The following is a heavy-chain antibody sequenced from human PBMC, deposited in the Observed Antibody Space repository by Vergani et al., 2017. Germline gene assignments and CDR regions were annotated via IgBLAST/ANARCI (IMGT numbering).Heavy chain of an antibody. D-gene: IGHD3-10*01. V-gene: IGHV4-34*01. CDR2: INNSGST. CDR3: ARGQYYGAGSYYKWGYYYYGMDV. Sequence: QVQLQQWGAGLLKPSETLSLTCAVYGGSFSGYYWSWIRQPPGKGLEWMGEINNSGSTNYNPSLKSRVTISVDTSKNQFSLNLSSVTAADTAVYYCARGQYYGAGSYYKWGYYYYGMDVWGQGTTVTVSS. CDR1: GGSFSGYY. J-gene: IGHJ6*02.